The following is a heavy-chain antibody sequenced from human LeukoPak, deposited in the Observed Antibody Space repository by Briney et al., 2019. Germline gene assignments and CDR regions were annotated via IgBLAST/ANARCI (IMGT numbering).Heavy chain of an antibody. V-gene: IGHV1-69*13. CDR2: IIPIFGTA. CDR3: ARDRKLDCSGGSCYGKDFDY. Sequence: VASVKVSCKASGGTFSSYAISWVRQAPGQGLEWMGGIIPIFGTANYAQKFQGRVTITADESTSTAYMELSSLRSEDTAVYYCARDRKLDCSGGSCYGKDFDYWGQGTLVTVSS. D-gene: IGHD2-15*01. J-gene: IGHJ4*02. CDR1: GGTFSSYA.